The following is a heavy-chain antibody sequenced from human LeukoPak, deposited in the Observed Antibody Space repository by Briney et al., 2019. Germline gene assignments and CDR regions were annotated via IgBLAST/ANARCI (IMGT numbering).Heavy chain of an antibody. CDR1: GFTFSSYW. CDR3: AKDYDILTGVDAFDI. Sequence: GGSLRLSCAASGFTFSSYWMSWVRQAPGKGLEWVANIKQDGSEKYYVDSVKGRFTISRDNAKNSLYLQMNSLRAEDTAVYYCAKDYDILTGVDAFDIWGQGTMVTVSS. CDR2: IKQDGSEK. D-gene: IGHD3-9*01. V-gene: IGHV3-7*01. J-gene: IGHJ3*02.